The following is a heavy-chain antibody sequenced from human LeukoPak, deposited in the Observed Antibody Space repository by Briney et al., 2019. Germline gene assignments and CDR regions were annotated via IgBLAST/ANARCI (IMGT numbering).Heavy chain of an antibody. J-gene: IGHJ5*02. CDR3: ACRDDYVWGSYRNWFDP. CDR1: GFTFSSYA. V-gene: IGHV3-23*01. D-gene: IGHD3-16*02. CDR2: ISGSGGST. Sequence: GGSLRLSCAASGFTFSSYAMSWVRQAPGKGLEWAPAISGSGGSTYYADSVKGRFTISRDNSKNTLYLQMNSLRAEDTAVYYCACRDDYVWGSYRNWFDPWGQGTLVTVSS.